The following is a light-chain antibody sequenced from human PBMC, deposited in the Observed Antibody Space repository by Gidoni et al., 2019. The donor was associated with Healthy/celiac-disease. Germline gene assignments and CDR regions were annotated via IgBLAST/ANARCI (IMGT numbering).Light chain of an antibody. CDR2: KAS. V-gene: IGKV1-5*03. CDR3: QQYNSYSRT. J-gene: IGKJ1*01. CDR1: QSISSW. Sequence: DIQMTQSPSTLPASVGDRVTITCRASQSISSWLAWYQQKPGKAPKLLIYKASSLESGVPSRFSGSGSGTEFTLTISSLQPDDFATYYCQQYNSYSRTFXQXTKVEIK.